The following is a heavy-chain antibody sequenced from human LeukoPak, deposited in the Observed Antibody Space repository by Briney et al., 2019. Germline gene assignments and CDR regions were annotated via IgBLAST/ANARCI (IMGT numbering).Heavy chain of an antibody. D-gene: IGHD6-19*01. CDR1: GGSISSYY. CDR2: IYYSGST. CDR3: ARDPGSGWYGY. Sequence: PSETLSLTCTVSGGSISSYYWSWIRQPPGKGLEWIGYIYYSGSTNYNPSLKSRVTISVDTSKNQFSLKLSSVTAADTAVYYCARDPGSGWYGYWGQGTLVTVSS. V-gene: IGHV4-59*01. J-gene: IGHJ4*02.